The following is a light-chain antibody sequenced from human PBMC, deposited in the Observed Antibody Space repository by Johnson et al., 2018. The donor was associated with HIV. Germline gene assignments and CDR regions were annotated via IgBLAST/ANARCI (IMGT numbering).Light chain of an antibody. J-gene: IGLJ1*01. CDR2: EDN. CDR3: GVWDASLSPHYV. Sequence: QSVLTQPPSVSAAPGQKVTISCSGNISNIESYFVSWYQQLPGAAPRLLIYEDNKRPSGIPDRFSGSKSGASATLGITGLQTGDEADYYCGVWDASLSPHYVFGTGTTVIVL. V-gene: IGLV1-51*02. CDR1: ISNIESYF.